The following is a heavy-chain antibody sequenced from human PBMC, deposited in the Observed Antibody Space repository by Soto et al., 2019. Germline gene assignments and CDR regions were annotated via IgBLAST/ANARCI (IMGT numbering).Heavy chain of an antibody. D-gene: IGHD2-2*01. J-gene: IGHJ4*02. V-gene: IGHV4-59*01. Sequence: PSETLSLTCTVSGGSISSYYWSWIRQPPGKGLEWIGYIYYSGSTNYNPSLKSRVTISVDTSKNQFSLKLSSVTAADTALYYCARAYQPLLYFDYWGQGNLVTVSS. CDR2: IYYSGST. CDR1: GGSISSYY. CDR3: ARAYQPLLYFDY.